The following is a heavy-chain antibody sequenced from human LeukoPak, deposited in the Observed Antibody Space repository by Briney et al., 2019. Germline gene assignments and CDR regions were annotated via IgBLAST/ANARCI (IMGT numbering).Heavy chain of an antibody. D-gene: IGHD6-25*01. V-gene: IGHV1-2*06. Sequence: ASVKVSCKASGYTFTGYYMHWVRQAPGQGLEWMGRINPNSGGTNYAQKFQGRVTMTRDTSISTAYMELSRLRSDDTAVYYCARDYIGGFRWFDPWGQGTLVTVSS. CDR2: INPNSGGT. CDR3: ARDYIGGFRWFDP. CDR1: GYTFTGYY. J-gene: IGHJ5*02.